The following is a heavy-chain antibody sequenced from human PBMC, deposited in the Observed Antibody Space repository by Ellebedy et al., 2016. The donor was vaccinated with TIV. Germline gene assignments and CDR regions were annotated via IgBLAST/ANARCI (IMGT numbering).Heavy chain of an antibody. CDR3: AGTGYSGYDYGLQDWFDP. Sequence: MPSETLSLTCTVSGGSISSYYWSWIRQPPGKGLEWIGYIYYSGSTNYNPSLKSRVTISVDTSKNQFSLKLSSVTAADTAVYYCAGTGYSGYDYGLQDWFDPWGQGTLVTVSS. CDR2: IYYSGST. J-gene: IGHJ5*02. D-gene: IGHD5-12*01. CDR1: GGSISSYY. V-gene: IGHV4-59*08.